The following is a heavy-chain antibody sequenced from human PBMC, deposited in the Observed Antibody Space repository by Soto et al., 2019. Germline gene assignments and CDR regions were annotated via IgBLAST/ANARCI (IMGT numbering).Heavy chain of an antibody. CDR3: ARVRQTRLAY. Sequence: EVQLVESGGGLVQPGGSLKLSCAASGFTFSDSAIHWVRQASGKGLEWVGRIRSKANNYATAHAASVTGRFTISRDDSKNTAYLQMNSLKIEDTAVYYCARVRQTRLAYWGQGALVTVSS. J-gene: IGHJ4*02. CDR1: GFTFSDSA. V-gene: IGHV3-73*02. CDR2: IRSKANNYAT.